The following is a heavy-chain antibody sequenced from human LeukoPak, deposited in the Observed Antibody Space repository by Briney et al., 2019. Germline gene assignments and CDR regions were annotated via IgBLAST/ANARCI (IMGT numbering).Heavy chain of an antibody. D-gene: IGHD5-18*01. CDR1: GGSISSYY. CDR3: ARGTVEYSYGDLYDY. Sequence: SETLSLTCTVSGGSISSYYWSWIRQPPGKGLEWIGYISYSGNSDYHPSLKSRVTMSVDTSKNRFSLRLTSVTAADTAVYYCARGTVEYSYGDLYDYWGQGTLVTVSS. V-gene: IGHV4-59*01. CDR2: ISYSGNS. J-gene: IGHJ4*02.